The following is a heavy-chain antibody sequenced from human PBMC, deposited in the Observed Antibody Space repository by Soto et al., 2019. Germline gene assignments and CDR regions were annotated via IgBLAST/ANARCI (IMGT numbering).Heavy chain of an antibody. D-gene: IGHD6-19*01. V-gene: IGHV3-33*01. J-gene: IGHJ4*02. CDR1: GFTFSSYG. CDR3: ASDTSGGIAVNYYFDY. Sequence: PGGSLRLSCAASGFTFSSYGMHWVRQAPGKGLEWVAVIWYDGSNKYYADSVKGRFTISRDNSKNTLYLQMNSLRAEDTAVYYCASDTSGGIAVNYYFDYWGQGTLVIVSS. CDR2: IWYDGSNK.